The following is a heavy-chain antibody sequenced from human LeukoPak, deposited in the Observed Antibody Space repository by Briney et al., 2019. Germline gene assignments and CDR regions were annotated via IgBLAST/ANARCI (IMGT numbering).Heavy chain of an antibody. Sequence: GGSLRLSCTASGFTFGDYAMSWFRPAPGKGLEWVGFIRSKAYGGTTEYAASVKGRFTISRDDSKSIAYLQMNSLKTEDTAVYYCTRERIAVAAPHDAFDIWGQGTMVTVSS. CDR3: TRERIAVAAPHDAFDI. CDR1: GFTFGDYA. CDR2: IRSKAYGGTT. J-gene: IGHJ3*02. V-gene: IGHV3-49*03. D-gene: IGHD6-19*01.